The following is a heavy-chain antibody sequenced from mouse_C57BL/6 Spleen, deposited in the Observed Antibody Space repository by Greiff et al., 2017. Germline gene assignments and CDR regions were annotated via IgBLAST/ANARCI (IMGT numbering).Heavy chain of an antibody. V-gene: IGHV5-4*03. CDR3: ERARGGSSSAEYFDV. J-gene: IGHJ1*03. CDR2: ISDGGSYT. D-gene: IGHD1-1*01. Sequence: EVKLMESGGGLVKPGGSLKLSCAASGFTFSSYAMSWVRQTPDKRLEWVATISDGGSYTYYPDNVKGRFTISRDNAKNNLYLQMNHLKSEDTALYYYERARGGSSSAEYFDVWGTGTTVTVSS. CDR1: GFTFSSYA.